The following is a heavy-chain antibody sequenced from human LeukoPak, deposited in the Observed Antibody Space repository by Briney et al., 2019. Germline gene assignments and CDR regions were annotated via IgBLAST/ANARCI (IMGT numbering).Heavy chain of an antibody. J-gene: IGHJ4*02. CDR1: GFTFSDYY. D-gene: IGHD3-3*01. CDR2: ISSSGSTI. V-gene: IGHV3-11*01. CDR3: AKDQNYDFWSDYHLDLDY. Sequence: GGSLRLSCAASGFTFSDYYMSWIRQAPGKGLEWVSYISSSGSTIYYADSVKGRFTISRDNAKNSLYLQMNSLRAEDTAVYYCAKDQNYDFWSDYHLDLDYWGQGTLVTVSS.